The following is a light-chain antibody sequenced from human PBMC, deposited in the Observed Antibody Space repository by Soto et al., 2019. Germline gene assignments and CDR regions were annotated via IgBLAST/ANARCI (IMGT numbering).Light chain of an antibody. Sequence: QLVLTQPPSVSGAQGQRVTISCTGSSSNIGAGYDVHWYQQLPGTAPKLLIYGNSNRPSGVPDRFSGSKSGTSASLAITGLQAEDEADYYCQSYDSSLSVVFGGGTKVTVL. J-gene: IGLJ2*01. V-gene: IGLV1-40*01. CDR1: SSNIGAGYD. CDR2: GNS. CDR3: QSYDSSLSVV.